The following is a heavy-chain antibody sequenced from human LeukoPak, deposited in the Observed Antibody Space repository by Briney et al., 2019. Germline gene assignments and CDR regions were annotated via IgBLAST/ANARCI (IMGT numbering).Heavy chain of an antibody. CDR1: GFTFSSYW. D-gene: IGHD6-13*01. CDR3: AKQYSSSWFPDY. CDR2: IRYDGSNK. V-gene: IGHV3-30*02. Sequence: GGSLRLSCVASGFTFSSYWMSWVRQAPGKGLEWVAFIRYDGSNKYYADSVKGRFTVSRDNSKNTLYLQMSSLRAEDTAVYCCAKQYSSSWFPDYWGQGTLVTVSS. J-gene: IGHJ4*02.